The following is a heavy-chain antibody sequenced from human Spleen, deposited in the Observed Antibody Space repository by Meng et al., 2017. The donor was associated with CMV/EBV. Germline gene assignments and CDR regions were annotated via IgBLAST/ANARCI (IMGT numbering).Heavy chain of an antibody. CDR3: AASDYGELPIDY. CDR1: GYTFTSYD. J-gene: IGHJ4*02. D-gene: IGHD3-10*01. CDR2: MNPNSGNT. V-gene: IGHV1-8*01. Sequence: ASVKVSCKASGYTFTSYDINWVRQATGQGLEWMGWMNPNSGNTGYAQKFQGRVTMTRNTSISTAYMELSSLRSEDTAVYYCAASDYGELPIDYWGQGTLVTVSS.